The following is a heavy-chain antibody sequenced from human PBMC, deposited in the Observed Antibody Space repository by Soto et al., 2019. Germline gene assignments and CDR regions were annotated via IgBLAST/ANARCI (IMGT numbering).Heavy chain of an antibody. D-gene: IGHD3-10*01. CDR1: GYSFSSYW. Sequence: XESLTISGKGSGYSFSSYWISWVRQMPGKGLEWMGRIDPSDSYTNYSPSFQGHVTISADKSISTAYLQWGSLKASDTAMYYCARSGGGGYYYGMDVWGQGTTVTVSS. CDR2: IDPSDSYT. CDR3: ARSGGGGYYYGMDV. J-gene: IGHJ6*02. V-gene: IGHV5-10-1*01.